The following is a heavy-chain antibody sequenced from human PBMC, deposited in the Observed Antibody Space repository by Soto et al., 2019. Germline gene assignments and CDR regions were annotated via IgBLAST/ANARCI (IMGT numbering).Heavy chain of an antibody. D-gene: IGHD1-26*01. Sequence: SETLSLTCTVSRDSIRRYYWSWIRQPPGKGLEWIGYIYYSGYTSYKPSLKSRVTISVDTSKNQFSLKLNSVTAADTGVYYCARCFSGNYPSRPEEQYYFDSWGQGTLVTVSS. V-gene: IGHV4-59*01. J-gene: IGHJ4*02. CDR2: IYYSGYT. CDR3: ARCFSGNYPSRPEEQYYFDS. CDR1: RDSIRRYY.